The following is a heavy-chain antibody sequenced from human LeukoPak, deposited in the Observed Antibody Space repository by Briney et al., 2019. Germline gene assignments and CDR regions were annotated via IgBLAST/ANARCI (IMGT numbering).Heavy chain of an antibody. CDR2: VIGSSGAT. D-gene: IGHD3-3*01. Sequence: PGGSLRLSCAASGFSLNKNAMNWVRQAPGKGLEWVAVVIGSSGATDYADSVKGRFTISRDNSKNTLFLQMNSLRAEDTATYYCAKGAYDFLEIAYFDYWGQGALVTVSS. V-gene: IGHV3-23*01. CDR3: AKGAYDFLEIAYFDY. J-gene: IGHJ4*02. CDR1: GFSLNKNA.